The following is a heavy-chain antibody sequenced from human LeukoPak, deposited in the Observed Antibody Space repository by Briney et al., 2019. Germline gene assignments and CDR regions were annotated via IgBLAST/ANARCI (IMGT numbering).Heavy chain of an antibody. V-gene: IGHV3-30*02. Sequence: GGSLRLSCAASGFTFSSYGMHWVRQAPGKGLEWVSFIRHNGSSKYYADSVKGRFTISRDNSRNTLYLQMNSLRAEDTAIYYCARSARGHCSGGTCYADDFDIWGQGTMVTVSS. CDR2: IRHNGSSK. J-gene: IGHJ3*02. CDR3: ARSARGHCSGGTCYADDFDI. CDR1: GFTFSSYG. D-gene: IGHD2-15*01.